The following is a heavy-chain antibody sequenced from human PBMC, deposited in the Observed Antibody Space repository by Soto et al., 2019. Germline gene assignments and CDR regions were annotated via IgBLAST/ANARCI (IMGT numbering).Heavy chain of an antibody. V-gene: IGHV3-53*01. CDR1: GFNVSSNY. CDR3: ARGPHVGISTS. J-gene: IGHJ4*02. CDR2: IYSGGST. Sequence: GGSLRLSCAASGFNVSSNYMSWVRQAPGKGLEWLSFIYSGGSTYYAESVKGRFTISRDNSKNTLNLQMNALRVEDTAVYYCARGPHVGISTSWGQGNLVTVSX. D-gene: IGHD2-2*01.